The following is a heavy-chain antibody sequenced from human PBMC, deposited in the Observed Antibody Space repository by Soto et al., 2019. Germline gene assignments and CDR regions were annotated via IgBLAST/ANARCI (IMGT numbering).Heavy chain of an antibody. V-gene: IGHV3-7*01. D-gene: IGHD3-3*01. CDR1: GFTLSSYW. CDR2: IKQDGSEK. CDR3: ARAAYYDFWSGYSNYYGMDV. J-gene: IGHJ6*02. Sequence: PGGSLRLSCAASGFTLSSYWMSWVRQAPGKGLERVANIKQDGSEKYYVDSVKGRFTISRDNAKNSLYLQMNSLRAEDTAVYYCARAAYYDFWSGYSNYYGMDVWGQGTTVTVSS.